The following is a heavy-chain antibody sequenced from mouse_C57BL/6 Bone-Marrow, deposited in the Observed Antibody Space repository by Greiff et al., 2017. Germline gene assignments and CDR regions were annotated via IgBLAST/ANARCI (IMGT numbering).Heavy chain of an antibody. Sequence: VQLVESGPELVKPGASVKISCKASGYAFSSSWMNWVKQRPGKGLEWIGRIYPGDGDTNYNGKFKGKATLTADKSSSTAYMQLSSLTSEDSAVYVCASSITTVVGDWYFDVWGTGTTVTVSS. CDR1: GYAFSSSW. V-gene: IGHV1-82*01. CDR2: IYPGDGDT. J-gene: IGHJ1*03. CDR3: ASSITTVVGDWYFDV. D-gene: IGHD1-1*01.